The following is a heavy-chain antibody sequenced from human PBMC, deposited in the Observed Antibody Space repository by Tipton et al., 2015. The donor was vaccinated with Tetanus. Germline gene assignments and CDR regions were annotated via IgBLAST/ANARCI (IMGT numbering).Heavy chain of an antibody. V-gene: IGHV3-74*01. Sequence: SLRLSCEASGFTLSRYWTHWVRQTPGTGLVWVSRINSDGSARSYADSVKGRFTVSRDNAKNTVYLEMNGLRAEDTAVYCCVREDIVLRIYAVMDLWGQGTLVTVSS. D-gene: IGHD2-15*01. CDR2: INSDGSAR. J-gene: IGHJ5*02. CDR3: VREDIVLRIYAVMDL. CDR1: GFTLSRYW.